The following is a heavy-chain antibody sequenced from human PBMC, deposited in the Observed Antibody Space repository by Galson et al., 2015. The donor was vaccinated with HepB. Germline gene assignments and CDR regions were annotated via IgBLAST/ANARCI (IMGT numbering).Heavy chain of an antibody. Sequence: SLSLSCAASGFAVSNYGMTWVRQAPGKGLEWVSSMSTSHGATYYADSVKGRFTISRDESKSTLYLQMDTLRAQDTAMYFCANGGIGGSAGLDYWGQGTLVTVSS. CDR2: MSTSHGAT. D-gene: IGHD1-26*01. V-gene: IGHV3-23*01. J-gene: IGHJ4*02. CDR1: GFAVSNYG. CDR3: ANGGIGGSAGLDY.